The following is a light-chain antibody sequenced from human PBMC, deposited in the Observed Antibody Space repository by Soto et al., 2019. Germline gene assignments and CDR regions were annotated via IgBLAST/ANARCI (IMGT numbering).Light chain of an antibody. Sequence: EIVLTQSPVTMSVSPGATATLSCRASQSVSSSLAWYQQTTSRAPRHLIDGASNRATDIPTRCSGSRSGRKDSPSSSGLLQQDVIVYYCHQYNNKPPPAFGGGTKVEIK. V-gene: IGKV3-15*01. CDR3: HQYNNKPPPA. J-gene: IGKJ4*01. CDR1: QSVSSS. CDR2: GAS.